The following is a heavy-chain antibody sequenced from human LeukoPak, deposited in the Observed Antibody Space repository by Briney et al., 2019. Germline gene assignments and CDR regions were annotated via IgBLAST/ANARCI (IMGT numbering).Heavy chain of an antibody. V-gene: IGHV4-4*07. J-gene: IGHJ5*02. CDR2: IYTSGST. CDR3: ARGHSSGYFVNWFDP. D-gene: IGHD3-22*01. Sequence: PSETLSLTCTVSGGSISSYYWSWIRQPAGKGLEWIGRIYTSGSTNYNPSLRSRVTISVDTSSNQFSLILRSVTAADTALYYCARGHSSGYFVNWFDPWGQGTQVTVSS. CDR1: GGSISSYY.